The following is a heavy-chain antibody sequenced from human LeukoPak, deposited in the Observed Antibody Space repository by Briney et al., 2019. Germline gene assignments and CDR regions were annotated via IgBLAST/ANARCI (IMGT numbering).Heavy chain of an antibody. J-gene: IGHJ4*02. CDR1: GFTFRNYA. D-gene: IGHD5-12*01. CDR3: ARRTSGAFDF. Sequence: GGSLRLSCAASGFTFRNYAMTWVRQAPGKGLEWVSSIPSSGDSTYYADSVKGRFTISRDNSKNMLYLQMNSLRAEDTAVYYCARRTSGAFDFWEQGTLVRVSS. V-gene: IGHV3-23*01. CDR2: IPSSGDST.